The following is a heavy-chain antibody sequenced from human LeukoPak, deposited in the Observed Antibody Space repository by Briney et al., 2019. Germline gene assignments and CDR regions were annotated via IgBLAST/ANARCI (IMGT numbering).Heavy chain of an antibody. Sequence: PSETLSLTCTVFGGSISSYYWSWIRQPPGKGLEWIGYIYYSGSTNYNPSIKSRVTISVDTSKNQFSLKLTSVTAADTAAYYCARVEEGYGSGRRENYYYYYMDVWGKGTTVTISS. V-gene: IGHV4-59*01. CDR3: ARVEEGYGSGRRENYYYYYMDV. D-gene: IGHD3-10*01. CDR1: GGSISSYY. J-gene: IGHJ6*03. CDR2: IYYSGST.